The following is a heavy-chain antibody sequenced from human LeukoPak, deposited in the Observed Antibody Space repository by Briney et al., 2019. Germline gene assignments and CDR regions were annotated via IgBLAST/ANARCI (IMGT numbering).Heavy chain of an antibody. J-gene: IGHJ4*02. CDR2: ISGSDT. CDR3: ARDRGSLLDTAHLDY. CDR1: GFNSRGSA. D-gene: IGHD3/OR15-3a*01. Sequence: GGSLRLSCAASGFNSRGSAMSWVRQIPGKGLEWVSGISGSDTFIADSVKGRFTISRDDSENTLYLQMNSLRVEDAAVYYCARDRGSLLDTAHLDYWGQGTQVTVSS. V-gene: IGHV3-23*01.